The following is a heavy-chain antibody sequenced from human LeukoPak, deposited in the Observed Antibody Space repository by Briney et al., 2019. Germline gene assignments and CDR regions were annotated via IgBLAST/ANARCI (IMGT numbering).Heavy chain of an antibody. Sequence: GGSLRLSCVASGFSFSSYTMSWVRQAPGKGLEWVAKMKEDGSDIHYVDSVKGRFTICRDNAKNSLCLQMSSLKVEDTAVYYCARGGARYLDSWGQGILVTVSS. CDR3: ARGGARYLDS. CDR2: MKEDGSDI. D-gene: IGHD3-9*01. J-gene: IGHJ4*02. V-gene: IGHV3-7*01. CDR1: GFSFSSYT.